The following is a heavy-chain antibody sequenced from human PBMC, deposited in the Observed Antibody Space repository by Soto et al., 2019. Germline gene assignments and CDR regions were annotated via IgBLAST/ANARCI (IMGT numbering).Heavy chain of an antibody. Sequence: SETLSLTCTVSGCSIRSTTYFWAWIRQSPGKGPEWIGSIYYSGSTYFNPSLRSRVTMSVDTSENQFSLRLNSVTAADTAMYYCARQGSSGDYFRNFLWFDPWGQGTLVPVSS. D-gene: IGHD3-10*01. CDR1: GCSIRSTTYF. CDR2: IYYSGST. V-gene: IGHV4-39*01. CDR3: ARQGSSGDYFRNFLWFDP. J-gene: IGHJ5*02.